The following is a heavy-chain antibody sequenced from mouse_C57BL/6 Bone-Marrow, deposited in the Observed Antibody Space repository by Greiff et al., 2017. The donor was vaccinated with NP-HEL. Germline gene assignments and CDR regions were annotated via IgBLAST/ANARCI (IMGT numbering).Heavy chain of an antibody. D-gene: IGHD2-2*01. CDR1: GFTFSDYY. CDR3: ARRGYPYYFDY. J-gene: IGHJ2*01. V-gene: IGHV5-12*01. Sequence: EVQVVESGGGLVQPGGSLKLSCAASGFTFSDYYMYWVRQTPEKRLEWVAYISNGGGSTYYPDTVKGRFTISRDNAKNTLYLQMSRLKSEDTAMYYCARRGYPYYFDYWGQGTTLTVSS. CDR2: ISNGGGST.